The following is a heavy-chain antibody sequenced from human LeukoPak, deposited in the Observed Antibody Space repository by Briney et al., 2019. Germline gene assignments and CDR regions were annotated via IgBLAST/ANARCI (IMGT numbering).Heavy chain of an antibody. J-gene: IGHJ4*02. CDR2: IDYSGST. CDR3: ATEGSGSYIGY. D-gene: IGHD3-10*01. V-gene: IGHV4-59*01. CDR1: GGSISSYY. Sequence: PSETLSLTCTVSGGSISSYYWSWIRQPPGKGLGWIGYIDYSGSTNYNPSLKSRVTISVDMSKSQFSLKLSSVTAADTAVYYCATEGSGSYIGYWGQGTLVTVSS.